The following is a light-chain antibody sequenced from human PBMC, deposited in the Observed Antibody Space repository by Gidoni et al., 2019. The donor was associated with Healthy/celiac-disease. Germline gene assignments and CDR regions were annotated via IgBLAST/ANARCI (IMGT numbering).Light chain of an antibody. CDR1: QSLLHSNGYNY. V-gene: IGKV2-28*01. CDR2: LGS. CDR3: MQALQTSWT. Sequence: ESVMTQSPLSLTVTTGEPASISCRSSQSLLHSNGYNYLDWYLQKPGQSPQLLIYLGSNRASGVPDSFSGSGSGTYFTLKISIVEAEDVVVYYCMQALQTSWTFGQGTKVEIK. J-gene: IGKJ1*01.